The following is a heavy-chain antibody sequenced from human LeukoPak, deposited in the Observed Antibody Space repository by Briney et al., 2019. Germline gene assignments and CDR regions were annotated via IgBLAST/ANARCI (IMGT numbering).Heavy chain of an antibody. J-gene: IGHJ3*01. CDR2: IYHSGSS. CDR1: GYLITSGYY. V-gene: IGHV4-38-2*01. D-gene: IGHD6-19*01. CDR3: AKVHFNFGSGPLIDYFDF. Sequence: PSETLSLTCAVSGYLITSGYYWGWIRRPPGKGLEWIGSIYHSGSSYYNPSLRSRVTLSVDASKNHFSLKMTSVTAADTAVYYCAKVHFNFGSGPLIDYFDFWGQGTMVVVSS.